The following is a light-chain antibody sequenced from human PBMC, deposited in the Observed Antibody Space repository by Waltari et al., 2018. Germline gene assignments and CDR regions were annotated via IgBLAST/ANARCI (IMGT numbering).Light chain of an antibody. V-gene: IGLV3-1*01. CDR3: QAWESTTVI. J-gene: IGLJ2*01. CDR1: PLQNKY. CDR2: EDT. Sequence: SSELTQPPSVSVSPGQTATITCSGDPLQNKYVCWYQQKPGQSPILIIYEDTKRASGIPERFSGSNSGNTATLTISGTQALDKADYFCQAWESTTVIFGGGTKLTVL.